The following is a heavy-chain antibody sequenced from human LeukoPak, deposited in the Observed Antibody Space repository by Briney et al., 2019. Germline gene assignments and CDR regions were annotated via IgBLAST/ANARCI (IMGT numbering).Heavy chain of an antibody. V-gene: IGHV1-18*01. D-gene: IGHD3-22*01. Sequence: VASVKVSCKASGYMFTTFGFTWVRQAPGQGLEWMGWISSNNGNTNYAQNLQGRVTMTTDTLTNTAYMELRSLRFDDTAVYYCARARRITMIVVANNWFDPWGQGTLVTVSS. J-gene: IGHJ5*02. CDR3: ARARRITMIVVANNWFDP. CDR2: ISSNNGNT. CDR1: GYMFTTFG.